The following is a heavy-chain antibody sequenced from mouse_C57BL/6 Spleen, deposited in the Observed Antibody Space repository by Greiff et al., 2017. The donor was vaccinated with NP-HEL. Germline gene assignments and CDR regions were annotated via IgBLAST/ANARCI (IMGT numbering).Heavy chain of an antibody. D-gene: IGHD1-1*01. CDR3: ARYYYGSSYEAWFAY. CDR2: INPSSGYT. J-gene: IGHJ3*01. Sequence: QVQLQQSGAELAKPGASVKLSCKASGYTFTSYWMHWVKQRPGQGLEWIGYINPSSGYTKYNQKFKDKATLTADKSSSTAYMQLSSLTYEDSADYYCARYYYGSSYEAWFAYWGQGTLVTVSA. CDR1: GYTFTSYW. V-gene: IGHV1-7*01.